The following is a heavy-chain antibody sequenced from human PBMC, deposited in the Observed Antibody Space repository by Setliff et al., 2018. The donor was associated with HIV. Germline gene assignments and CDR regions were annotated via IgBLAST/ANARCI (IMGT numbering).Heavy chain of an antibody. CDR1: GGSFRNYA. Sequence: RASVKVSCKASGGSFRNYAISWVRQAPGQGLEWMGGSIPLLGTANYAQRFQGRVTIIADEATSTAYMELTSLRSEDTAVYYCARGGHPGSAEDYYYYYRDVWGKETTVTVSS. J-gene: IGHJ6*03. CDR2: SIPLLGTA. D-gene: IGHD3-10*01. V-gene: IGHV1-69*13. CDR3: ARGGHPGSAEDYYYYYRDV.